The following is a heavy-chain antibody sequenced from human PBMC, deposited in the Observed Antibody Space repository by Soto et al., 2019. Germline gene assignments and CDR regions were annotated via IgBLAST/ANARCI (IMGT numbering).Heavy chain of an antibody. D-gene: IGHD1-1*01. CDR1: GFTVSTNY. J-gene: IGHJ4*02. CDR2: IYSGGDT. Sequence: EVQLVESGGGLVQPGGSLRLSCAASGFTVSTNYMSWVRQAPGKGLELVSMIYSGGDTYYADSVKGRFTTSRDNSKNTFYLQKNSLRADDTAVYYCASRRTPYCTYDYWGQGTLVTVSS. CDR3: ASRRTPYCTYDY. V-gene: IGHV3-66*01.